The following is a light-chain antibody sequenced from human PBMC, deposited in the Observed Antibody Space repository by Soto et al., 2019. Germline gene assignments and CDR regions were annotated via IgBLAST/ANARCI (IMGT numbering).Light chain of an antibody. CDR3: TSYTTSGTLWV. J-gene: IGLJ3*02. CDR2: TVN. CDR1: SSDIGAYNF. V-gene: IGLV2-14*01. Sequence: QSVLTQPASVSGSPGQSITISCTGTSSDIGAYNFVSWYQQHPGKAPKLMISTVNSRPSGVSNRFSGSKSGNTASLTISGLQAEDEADYYCTSYTTSGTLWVFGGGTKLTVL.